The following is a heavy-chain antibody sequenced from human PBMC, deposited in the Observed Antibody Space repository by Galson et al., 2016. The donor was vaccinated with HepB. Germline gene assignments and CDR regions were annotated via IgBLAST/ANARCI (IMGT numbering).Heavy chain of an antibody. CDR3: ARDQGITIFGVATTDALDI. CDR1: GFTFGTHN. Sequence: SLRLSCAASGFTFGTHNMNWVRQAPGKGLEWVSSISSSSRYIYYADSVKGRFTISRDSAGTSVYLQMNSLRAEDTVVYYCARDQGITIFGVATTDALDIWGHGTMVTVSS. J-gene: IGHJ3*02. CDR2: ISSSSRYI. V-gene: IGHV3-21*01. D-gene: IGHD3-3*01.